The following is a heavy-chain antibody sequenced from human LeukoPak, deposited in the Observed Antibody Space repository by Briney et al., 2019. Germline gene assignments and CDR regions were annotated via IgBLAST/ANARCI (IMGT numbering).Heavy chain of an antibody. CDR1: GGSILSYY. V-gene: IGHV4-59*01. D-gene: IGHD1-26*01. J-gene: IGHJ6*03. CDR2: IYYSGST. CDR3: ASGSYAYYYMDV. Sequence: SETLSLTCTVSGGSILSYYWSWIRQPPWKGLEWIGYIYYSGSTNYNPSLKSRVTISVDTSKNQYPLKLSSVTAADTAVYYCASGSYAYYYMDVWGKGTTVTVSS.